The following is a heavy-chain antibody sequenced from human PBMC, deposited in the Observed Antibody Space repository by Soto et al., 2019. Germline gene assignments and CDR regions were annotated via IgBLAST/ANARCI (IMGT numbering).Heavy chain of an antibody. V-gene: IGHV3-33*01. D-gene: IGHD2-15*01. Sequence: GGSLRLSCAASGFIFNEYGMHWVRQAPGKGLEWVAVIWYDGSNKYYADSERGRFTFSRDNSRNTISLQMNSLRVEDTAIYFCARWGCSGSNCNLNQRSFDLWGQGTLVTVSS. CDR1: GFIFNEYG. CDR2: IWYDGSNK. J-gene: IGHJ4*02. CDR3: ARWGCSGSNCNLNQRSFDL.